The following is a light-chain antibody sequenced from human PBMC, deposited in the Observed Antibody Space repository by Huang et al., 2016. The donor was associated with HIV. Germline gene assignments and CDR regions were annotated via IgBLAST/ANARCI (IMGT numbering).Light chain of an antibody. J-gene: IGKJ1*01. CDR2: GAS. V-gene: IGKV1-39*01. CDR3: QQSYIAPLT. CDR1: QSVTKY. Sequence: DIRMTQSPPSLSASVGASVTITCRASQSVTKYLNCDQQRPGKAPKLLSCGASNVQSGVPQKFSGSGSGTVFTLTIRSLEPEDFATYYWQQSYIAPLTFGQGTRVEVK.